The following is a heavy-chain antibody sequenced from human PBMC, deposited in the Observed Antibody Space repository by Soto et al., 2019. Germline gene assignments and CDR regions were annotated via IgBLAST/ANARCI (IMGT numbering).Heavy chain of an antibody. CDR3: ARWPGATATYYFDH. J-gene: IGHJ4*02. CDR2: INWNGDTT. D-gene: IGHD1-26*01. Sequence: GGSLRLSCAASGFTFDYYGMSWVRQAPGKGLEWVSGINWNGDTTGYADSVKGRFTISRDNAKNSLFLQMNSLRAEDTALYYCARWPGATATYYFDHWGQGTLVTISS. CDR1: GFTFDYYG. V-gene: IGHV3-20*04.